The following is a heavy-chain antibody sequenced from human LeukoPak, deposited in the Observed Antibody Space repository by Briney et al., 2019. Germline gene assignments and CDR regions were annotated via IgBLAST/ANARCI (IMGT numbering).Heavy chain of an antibody. CDR1: GGSISSYY. Sequence: PSETLSLTCKVSGGSISSYYWSWIRQPAGKGLEWIGRIYTSGSTNYNPSLKSRVTMSVDTSKNQFSLKLSSVTAADTAVYYCARAYYYDSSGYYVGTHFDYWGQGTLVTVSS. CDR3: ARAYYYDSSGYYVGTHFDY. V-gene: IGHV4-4*07. D-gene: IGHD3-22*01. CDR2: IYTSGST. J-gene: IGHJ4*02.